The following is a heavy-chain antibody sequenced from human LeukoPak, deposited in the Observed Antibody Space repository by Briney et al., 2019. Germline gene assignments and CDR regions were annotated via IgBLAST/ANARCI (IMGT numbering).Heavy chain of an antibody. CDR2: IRYDGDNK. J-gene: IGHJ6*03. CDR1: GFTFGSYG. CDR3: ARRVPAATYYYYYYMDV. D-gene: IGHD2-2*01. Sequence: GGSLRLSCAASGFTFGSYGMHWVRQAPGKGLEWVAFIRYDGDNKYYADSVKGRFTIFRDNSRNTLYLQMNSLRTEDTAVYYCARRVPAATYYYYYYMDVWGKGTTVTISS. V-gene: IGHV3-30*02.